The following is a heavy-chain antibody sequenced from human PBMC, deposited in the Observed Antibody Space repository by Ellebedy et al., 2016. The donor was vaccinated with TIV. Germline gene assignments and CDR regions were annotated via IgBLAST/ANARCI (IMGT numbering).Heavy chain of an antibody. CDR1: GDSVSSNSAG. V-gene: IGHV6-1*01. Sequence: SQTLSLTXXISGDSVSSNSAGWNLIRQSPLRGLDWLGRTYYASKWYNDYAVSVKSRITINPDTSNNQFSLHLNSVTPEDTAVYYCARAVWANGILGPFDTWGQGILVTVSS. D-gene: IGHD3-16*01. J-gene: IGHJ4*02. CDR2: TYYASKWYN. CDR3: ARAVWANGILGPFDT.